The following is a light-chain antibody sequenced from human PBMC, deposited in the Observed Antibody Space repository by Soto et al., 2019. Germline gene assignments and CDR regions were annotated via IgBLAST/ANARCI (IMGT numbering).Light chain of an antibody. J-gene: IGKJ4*01. V-gene: IGKV1-27*01. CDR1: LPISNY. CDR3: QKYNSAPLT. Sequence: IQLTQSPSSLSASVGDRVTLTCRASLPISNYVAWYKQKPGKIPNLLSYAASTLQAGVPSRFSGSGSGTDFTLTISSLKPEDVEAYYCQKYNSAPLTFGGGTKVDIK. CDR2: AAS.